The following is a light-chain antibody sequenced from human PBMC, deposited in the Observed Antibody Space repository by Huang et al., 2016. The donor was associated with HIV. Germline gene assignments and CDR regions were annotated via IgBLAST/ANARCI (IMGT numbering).Light chain of an antibody. J-gene: IGKJ5*01. V-gene: IGKV4-1*01. CDR1: QSVSYGTNNKKY. Sequence: DIVMNQSPDSLAVTLGERATVDCKSSQSVSYGTNNKKYLAWYQQKPGHPPKLLIYWASTREAGVPDRVSGRGSGTDFTLTISSLQAEDVAVYYCQQYYNAPITFGQGTRLEI. CDR3: QQYYNAPIT. CDR2: WAS.